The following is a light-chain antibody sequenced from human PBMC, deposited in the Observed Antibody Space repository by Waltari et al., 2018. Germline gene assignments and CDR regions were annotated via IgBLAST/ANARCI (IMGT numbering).Light chain of an antibody. V-gene: IGKV3-20*01. J-gene: IGKJ1*01. CDR3: QHYLRLPVT. CDR2: GSS. CDR1: QGVTRA. Sequence: EIVLTQSPGTLSLSPGESATLSCRTSQGVTRALAWYQQNPGQAPRLLIYGSSNRATGIPDRFSGSGSGTDFSLTISSLEPEDFAVYYCQHYLRLPVTFGQGTKVEVK.